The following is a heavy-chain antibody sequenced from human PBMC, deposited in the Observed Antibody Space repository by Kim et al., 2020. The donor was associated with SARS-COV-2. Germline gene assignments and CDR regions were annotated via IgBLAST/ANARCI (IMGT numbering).Heavy chain of an antibody. CDR3: ARRPYGVDW. J-gene: IGHJ1*01. CDR2: INHTGST. V-gene: IGHV4-34*01. D-gene: IGHD3-9*01. Sequence: SETLSLTCAVYGGSFSGHFWNWIRQVPGVGLEWIGEINHTGSTKYNPSLKSRVTLSVDTSKNQFFLKLTSITAADTGVYFCARRPYGVDWGGRGTPVTV. CDR1: GGSFSGHF.